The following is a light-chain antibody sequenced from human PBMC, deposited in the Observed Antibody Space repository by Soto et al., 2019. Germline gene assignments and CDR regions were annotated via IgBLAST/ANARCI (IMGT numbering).Light chain of an antibody. J-gene: IGLJ1*01. V-gene: IGLV2-14*01. CDR2: DVS. CDR1: SSDVGGYNF. Sequence: QSALTQPASVSGSPGQSITISCTGTSSDVGGYNFVSWYQQYPGKAPKLMIYDVSYRPSGVSNRFSGSKSANTASLTISGLQAEDEADYYCSSYTTSSTQVFGPGTKVTVL. CDR3: SSYTTSSTQV.